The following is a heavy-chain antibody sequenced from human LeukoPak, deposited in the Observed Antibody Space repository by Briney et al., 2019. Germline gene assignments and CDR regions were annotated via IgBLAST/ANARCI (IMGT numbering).Heavy chain of an antibody. Sequence: SETLSLTCTVSGGSISSDYWSWIRQPPGKGLEWIGYIYYSGSTNYNPSLKSRVTISVDTSKNQFSLKLSSVTAADTAVYYCARFVVVTAIPGAFDIWGQGTMVTVSS. CDR3: ARFVVVTAIPGAFDI. CDR1: GGSISSDY. V-gene: IGHV4-59*08. J-gene: IGHJ3*02. CDR2: IYYSGST. D-gene: IGHD2-21*02.